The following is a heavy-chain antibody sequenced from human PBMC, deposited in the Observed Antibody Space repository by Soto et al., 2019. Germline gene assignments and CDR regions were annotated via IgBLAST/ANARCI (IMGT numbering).Heavy chain of an antibody. Sequence: ASVKVSCKTSGYTFTSYYMHWVRQAPGQGLEWMGIINPSGGSTSYAQKFQGRVTMTRDTSTSTVYMELSSLRSEDTAVYYCARVTYYDFWSGYYLDYWGQGTLVTVSS. V-gene: IGHV1-46*01. J-gene: IGHJ4*02. CDR2: INPSGGST. D-gene: IGHD3-3*01. CDR3: ARVTYYDFWSGYYLDY. CDR1: GYTFTSYY.